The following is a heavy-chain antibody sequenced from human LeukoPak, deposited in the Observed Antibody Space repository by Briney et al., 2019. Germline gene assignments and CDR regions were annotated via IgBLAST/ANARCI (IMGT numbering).Heavy chain of an antibody. CDR2: IDWDDDK. CDR1: GFSLSTSGMC. Sequence: GPTLVKPTQTLTLTCTFSGFSLSTSGMCVSWIRQPPGKALEWLARIDWDDDKYYSTPLKTRLTISKDTSKNQVVLTMTNMDPVDTATYYCARIPYYYDSSGYYPVAFDIWGQGTMVTVSS. D-gene: IGHD3-22*01. V-gene: IGHV2-70*11. J-gene: IGHJ3*02. CDR3: ARIPYYYDSSGYYPVAFDI.